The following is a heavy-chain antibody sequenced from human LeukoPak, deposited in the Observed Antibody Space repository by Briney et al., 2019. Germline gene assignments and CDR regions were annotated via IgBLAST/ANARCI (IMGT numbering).Heavy chain of an antibody. CDR2: ISPIFGTA. V-gene: IGHV1-69*06. CDR1: GGTFSSYA. J-gene: IGHJ4*02. Sequence: GASVKVSCKASGGTFSSYAISWVRQAPGQGLEWMGRISPIFGTANYAQKFQGRVTITADKSTSTAYMELSSLRSEDTAVYYCARGPIVVVTAANFDYWGQGTLVTVSS. CDR3: ARGPIVVVTAANFDY. D-gene: IGHD2-21*02.